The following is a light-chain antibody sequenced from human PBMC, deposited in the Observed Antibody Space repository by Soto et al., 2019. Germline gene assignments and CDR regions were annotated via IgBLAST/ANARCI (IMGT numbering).Light chain of an antibody. CDR1: QSVSSSY. CDR2: GAS. V-gene: IGKV3-20*01. CDR3: QEYGSSPPWT. J-gene: IGKJ1*01. Sequence: EIVLTQSPGTLSLSPGERATLSCRARQSVSSSYLAWYQQKPGQAPRLLIYGASSRATGIPDRFSGSGSGTDFTLTISILAPEDFAVYYCQEYGSSPPWTFGQGTKVEIK.